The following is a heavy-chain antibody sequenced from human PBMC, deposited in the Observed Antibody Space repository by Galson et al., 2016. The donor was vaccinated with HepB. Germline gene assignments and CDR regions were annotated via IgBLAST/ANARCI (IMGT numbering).Heavy chain of an antibody. CDR1: GYSFTTYW. CDR2: IYPGDSDTSDSDI. J-gene: IGHJ5*02. CDR3: ARLGPENEFQLLSMTWFDA. D-gene: IGHD2-2*01. Sequence: QSGAEVKKPGESLKISCKGSGYSFTTYWIGWVRQMSGKGLEWMGSIYPGDSDTSDSDIRYRPSFPGQVTISADKSTNTAYLQWSSLKASDTAIYYCARLGPENEFQLLSMTWFDAWGQGTLVTVSS. V-gene: IGHV5-51*03.